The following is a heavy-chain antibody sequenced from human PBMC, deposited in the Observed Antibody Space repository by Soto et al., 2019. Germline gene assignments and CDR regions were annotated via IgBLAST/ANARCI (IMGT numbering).Heavy chain of an antibody. CDR2: IFHSGNM. CDR3: AREERFSHWLDP. J-gene: IGHJ5*02. Sequence: PSETLSLTCAVSGGSISSLGYYWSWIRQDPGKGLEWIGHIFHSGNMDYNPSLQSRVTMSVDTSKNQFSLKLRSVTAADTAVYYCAREERFSHWLDPWGQGTLVTVSS. CDR1: GGSISSLGYY. V-gene: IGHV4-31*11.